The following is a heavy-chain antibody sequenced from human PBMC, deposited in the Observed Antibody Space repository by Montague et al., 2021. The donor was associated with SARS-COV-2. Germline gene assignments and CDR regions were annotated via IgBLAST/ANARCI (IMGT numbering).Heavy chain of an antibody. V-gene: IGHV4-39*02. Sequence: SETLSLTCTVSVRSVSSSRYCWGWIHQPPGQGLEWIGSLYYSGSTYYNPSLKSRVTIFIDKSKNHFSLQLSSVTAADTAVYYCARGGTYHYGMDVWGQGTTVAVSS. CDR3: ARGGTYHYGMDV. D-gene: IGHD1-26*01. CDR2: LYYSGST. J-gene: IGHJ6*02. CDR1: VRSVSSSRYC.